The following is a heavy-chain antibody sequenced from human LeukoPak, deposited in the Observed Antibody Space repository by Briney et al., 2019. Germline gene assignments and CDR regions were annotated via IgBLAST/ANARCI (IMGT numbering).Heavy chain of an antibody. CDR2: IIPICGTA. CDR1: GGTFSSYA. J-gene: IGHJ4*02. CDR3: ARSYESSGSEVAY. V-gene: IGHV1-69*05. Sequence: SVKVSCTGSGGTFSSYAISWVRQAPGQGLERMGGIIPICGTANYAQKFQGRVTITTDESTSTAYMELSSLRSEDTAVYYCARSYESSGSEVAYWGQGTLVTVSS. D-gene: IGHD3-22*01.